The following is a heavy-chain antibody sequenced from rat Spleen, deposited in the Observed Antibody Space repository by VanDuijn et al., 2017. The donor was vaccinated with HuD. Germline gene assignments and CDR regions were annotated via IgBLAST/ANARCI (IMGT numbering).Heavy chain of an antibody. CDR1: GFTFSNYY. D-gene: IGHD1-4*01. V-gene: IGHV5S23*01. J-gene: IGHJ4*01. CDR3: ARTTSRYYVMDA. Sequence: EVQLVESGGGLIQPGRSLKFSCAASGFTFSNYYMAWVRQAPKKGLEWVATISTSGSRTYYPDSVKGRFTISRDNAKSSLYLQMNSLKSEDTSTYVCARTTSRYYVMDAWTQGASVTVSS. CDR2: ISTSGSRT.